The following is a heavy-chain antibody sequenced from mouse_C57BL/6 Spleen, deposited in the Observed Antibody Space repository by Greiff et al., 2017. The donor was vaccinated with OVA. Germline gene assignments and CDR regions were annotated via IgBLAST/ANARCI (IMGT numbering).Heavy chain of an antibody. CDR3: ARDRDYYGSNFAY. Sequence: EVKVVESGGGLVKPGGSLKLSCAASGFTFSSYAMSWVRQTPEKRLEWVATISDGGSYTYYPDNVKGRFTISRDNAKNNLYLHMSHLKSEDTAMYYCARDRDYYGSNFAYWGQGTLVTVSA. J-gene: IGHJ3*01. CDR1: GFTFSSYA. D-gene: IGHD1-1*01. CDR2: ISDGGSYT. V-gene: IGHV5-4*01.